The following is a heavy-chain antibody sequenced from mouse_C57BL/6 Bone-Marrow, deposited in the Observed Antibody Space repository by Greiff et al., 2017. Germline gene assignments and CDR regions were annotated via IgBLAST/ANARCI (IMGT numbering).Heavy chain of an antibody. D-gene: IGHD2-4*01. Sequence: QVQLQQPGAELVKPGASVKLSCKASGYTFTSYWMHWVKQRPGQGLEWIGMIHPNSGSTNYNEKFKSKATLTVDKSSSTAYMQRSSLTSEDSAVYYCARWGDYDLAYWGQGTLVTVSA. CDR1: GYTFTSYW. CDR3: ARWGDYDLAY. CDR2: IHPNSGST. J-gene: IGHJ3*01. V-gene: IGHV1-64*01.